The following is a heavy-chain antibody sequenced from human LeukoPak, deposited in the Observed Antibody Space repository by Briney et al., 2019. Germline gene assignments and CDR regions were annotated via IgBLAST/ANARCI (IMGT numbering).Heavy chain of an antibody. Sequence: SQTLSLTCAVSGGSISSGGYSWSWIRQPPGKGLEWIGYIYHSGSTYYNPSLKSRVTISVDTSKNQFSLKLSSVTAADTAVYYCARARYYGPRPFDYWGQGTLVTVSS. J-gene: IGHJ4*02. CDR1: GGSISSGGYS. CDR2: IYHSGST. V-gene: IGHV4-30-2*01. CDR3: ARARYYGPRPFDY. D-gene: IGHD3-10*01.